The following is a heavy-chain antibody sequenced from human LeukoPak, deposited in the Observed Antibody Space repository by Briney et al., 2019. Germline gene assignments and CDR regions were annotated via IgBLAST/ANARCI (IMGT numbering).Heavy chain of an antibody. J-gene: IGHJ4*02. CDR3: ARTRAAAVTGAFDY. CDR1: GFTFSSCS. D-gene: IGHD6-13*01. Sequence: GGSLRLSCAASGFTFSSCSMNWVRQAPGKGLEWVSSISSSSSYIYYADSVKGRFTISRDNAKNSLYLQMNSLRAEDTAVYYCARTRAAAVTGAFDYWGQGTLVTVSS. V-gene: IGHV3-21*01. CDR2: ISSSSSYI.